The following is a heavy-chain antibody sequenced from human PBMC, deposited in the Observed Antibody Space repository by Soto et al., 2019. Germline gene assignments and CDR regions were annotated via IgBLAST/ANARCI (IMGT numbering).Heavy chain of an antibody. CDR2: ISAYNGNT. CDR1: GYTFTSYG. CDR3: ARDHDIVVVPAAMGVWFDP. D-gene: IGHD2-2*01. J-gene: IGHJ5*02. V-gene: IGHV1-18*01. Sequence: ASVKVSCKASGYTFTSYGISWVRQAPGQGLEWMGWISAYNGNTNYAQKLQGRVTMTTDTSTSTAYMELRSLRSDDTAVYYCARDHDIVVVPAAMGVWFDPWGRGTLVTVSS.